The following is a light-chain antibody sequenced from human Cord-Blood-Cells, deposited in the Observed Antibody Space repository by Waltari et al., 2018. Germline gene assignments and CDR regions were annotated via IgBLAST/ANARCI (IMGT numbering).Light chain of an antibody. V-gene: IGLV2-11*01. J-gene: IGLJ3*02. CDR3: CSYAGSYTVV. CDR1: SSDVGGYNY. CDR2: GVS. Sequence: QSALTQPRSVSGSPGQSVTISCTGTSSDVGGYNYVSWYQQHPGKAPKLMIYGVSKRPSGGPDRFSGSKSGNTASLTISGLQAEDEADYYCCSYAGSYTVVFGGGTKLTVL.